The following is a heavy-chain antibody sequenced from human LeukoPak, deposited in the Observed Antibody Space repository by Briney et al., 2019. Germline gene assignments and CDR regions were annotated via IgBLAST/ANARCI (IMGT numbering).Heavy chain of an antibody. CDR3: AKSRFLEWLGAFDI. CDR1: GYTLTELS. V-gene: IGHV1-24*01. J-gene: IGHJ3*02. CDR2: FAPEDGET. Sequence: ASVKVSCKVSGYTLTELSMHWVRQAPGKGLEWMGGFAPEDGETIYAQKFQGRVTMTEDPSTHTAYTELSSLRSEDTAVYYCAKSRFLEWLGAFDIWGQGTMVTVSS. D-gene: IGHD3-3*01.